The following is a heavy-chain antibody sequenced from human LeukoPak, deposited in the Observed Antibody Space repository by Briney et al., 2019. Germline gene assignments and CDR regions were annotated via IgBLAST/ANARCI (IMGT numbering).Heavy chain of an antibody. CDR1: GGSVINTNW. D-gene: IGHD3-3*01. CDR3: AREGGFYRPLDY. J-gene: IGHJ4*02. CDR2: VHLDGRT. Sequence: SGTLSLTCGVSGGSVINTNWWTWVRQPPGKGLEWIGEVHLDGRTNYNLSLESRLTMSVDVSENQVSLKLTSVTAADTAVYYCAREGGFYRPLDYSGQGTLVTVSS. V-gene: IGHV4-4*02.